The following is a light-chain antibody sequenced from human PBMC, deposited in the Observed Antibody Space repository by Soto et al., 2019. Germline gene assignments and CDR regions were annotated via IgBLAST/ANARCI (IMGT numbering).Light chain of an antibody. CDR3: TSYAGAGSYV. Sequence: QSALTQPASVSGSPGQSITISCTGTSSDVANYDYVSWYQQHPGKAPKLMIYDVSNRPSGVSNRFSGSKSGNTASLTISGLQAEDEADYYCTSYAGAGSYVVGTGTKVTVL. CDR2: DVS. CDR1: SSDVANYDY. J-gene: IGLJ1*01. V-gene: IGLV2-14*03.